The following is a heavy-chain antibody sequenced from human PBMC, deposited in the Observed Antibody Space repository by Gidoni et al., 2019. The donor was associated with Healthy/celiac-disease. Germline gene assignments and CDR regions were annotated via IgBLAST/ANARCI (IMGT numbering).Heavy chain of an antibody. V-gene: IGHV3-33*01. J-gene: IGHJ4*02. CDR2: IWDDGSNK. CDR1: GFTFSSYG. D-gene: IGHD3-10*01. Sequence: QVQLVESGGGVVQPGRSLRLSCAASGFTFSSYGMHWVRQAPGKGLEWVAVIWDDGSNKYYADSVKGRFTISRDNSKNTLYLQMNSLRAEDTAVYYCAREGSGGFSFDYWGQGTLVTVSS. CDR3: AREGSGGFSFDY.